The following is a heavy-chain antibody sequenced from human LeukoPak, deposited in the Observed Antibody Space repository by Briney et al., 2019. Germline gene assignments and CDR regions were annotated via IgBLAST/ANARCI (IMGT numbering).Heavy chain of an antibody. V-gene: IGHV1-2*02. D-gene: IGHD3-3*01. CDR1: GYTFTGYY. CDR3: ARPHVYYDFWSGSYPLDY. Sequence: ASVKVSCKASGYTFTGYYMHWVRQAPGQGLEWMGWINPNSCGTNYAQKFQGRVTLTRDTSISTAYMELSRLRSDDTAVYYCARPHVYYDFWSGSYPLDYWGQGTLVTVSS. CDR2: INPNSCGT. J-gene: IGHJ4*02.